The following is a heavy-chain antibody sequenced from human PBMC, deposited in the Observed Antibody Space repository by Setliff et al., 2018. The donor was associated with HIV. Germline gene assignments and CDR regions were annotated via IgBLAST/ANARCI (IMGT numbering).Heavy chain of an antibody. D-gene: IGHD4-17*01. J-gene: IGHJ4*02. CDR1: GFTFSTSCM. CDR3: ARVRDYGGNFFDY. V-gene: IGHV4-38-2*01. Sequence: PWGVLRLSCAASGFTFSTSCMHWIRQPPGKGLEWIGSIFHTGSTYYNPSLKSRVTISVDTSKNQFSLRLTSVTAADTAVYYCARVRDYGGNFFDYWGQGTLVTVSS. CDR2: IFHTGST.